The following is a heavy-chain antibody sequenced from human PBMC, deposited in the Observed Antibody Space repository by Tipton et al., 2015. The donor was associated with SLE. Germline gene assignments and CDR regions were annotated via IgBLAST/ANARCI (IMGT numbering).Heavy chain of an antibody. V-gene: IGHV3-7*03. D-gene: IGHD2-8*01. J-gene: IGHJ4*02. Sequence: SLRLSCEAFGFTFSTYWMTWVRLAPGKGLEWVANIKHDGSETYYVDSVRGRFTVSRDNAKNSLYLQMDSLRVEDTAIYYCARGAVYPYWGQGTLVTVSS. CDR2: IKHDGSET. CDR3: ARGAVYPY. CDR1: GFTFSTYW.